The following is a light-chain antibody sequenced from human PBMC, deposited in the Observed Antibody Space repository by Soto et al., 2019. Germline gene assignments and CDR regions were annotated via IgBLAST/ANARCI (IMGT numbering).Light chain of an antibody. CDR2: AAS. J-gene: IGKJ4*01. CDR1: QSIGTS. Sequence: IQLTQSPSSLSASVGDRVTITCRASQSIGTSLAWYQQKPEKAPNLLISAASTLQSGGPSRFSASGSGTDFALAISSLQPEDFATYYCQQLNSYPFTFGGGTKVEI. V-gene: IGKV1-9*01. CDR3: QQLNSYPFT.